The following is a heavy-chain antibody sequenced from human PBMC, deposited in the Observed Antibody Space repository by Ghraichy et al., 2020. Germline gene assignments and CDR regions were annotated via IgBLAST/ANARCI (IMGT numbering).Heavy chain of an antibody. CDR2: IYYSGST. J-gene: IGHJ6*02. D-gene: IGHD2-2*01. Sequence: SQTLSLTCTVSGGSISSGGYYWSWIRQHPGKGLEWIGYIYYSGSTYYNPSLKSRVTISVDTSKNQFSLKLSSVTAADTAVYYCARSCSSTSCHSNYYYGMDVWGQGTTVTVSS. V-gene: IGHV4-31*03. CDR3: ARSCSSTSCHSNYYYGMDV. CDR1: GGSISSGGYY.